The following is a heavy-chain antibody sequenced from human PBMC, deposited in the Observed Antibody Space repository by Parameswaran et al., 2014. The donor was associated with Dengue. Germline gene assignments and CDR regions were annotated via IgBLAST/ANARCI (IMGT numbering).Heavy chain of an antibody. Sequence: WIRQPPGKGLEWVGRIESKIDGGTTDYAAPVKGRFTISRDDTENTLYLQMNSLKTEDTAVYYCTTQNVLWFGALHAFDIWGQGTMVTVSS. J-gene: IGHJ3*02. CDR2: IESKIDGGTT. D-gene: IGHD3-10*01. CDR3: TTQNVLWFGALHAFDI. V-gene: IGHV3-15*04.